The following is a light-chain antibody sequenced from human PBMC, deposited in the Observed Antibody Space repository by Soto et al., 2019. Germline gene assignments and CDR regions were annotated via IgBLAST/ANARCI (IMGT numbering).Light chain of an antibody. CDR3: RQSYNFSQT. CDR1: KTIMTY. CDR2: AAS. Sequence: DIQMTQSPSSRSSSVGDEVTITCRASKTIMTYLNGYQLKPGKHPRLLIYAASSLPSGVPSRFLGSGSVTYFNLTISSRQPQDFASESGRQSYNFSQTVGQGTKVEIK. J-gene: IGKJ1*01. V-gene: IGKV1-39*01.